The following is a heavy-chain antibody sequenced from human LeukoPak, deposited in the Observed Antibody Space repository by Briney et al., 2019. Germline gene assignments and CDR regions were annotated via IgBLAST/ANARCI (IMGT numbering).Heavy chain of an antibody. CDR2: IKQDGSAK. Sequence: TGGSLRLSCAASGFTFSSYWMSWVRQAPRKGLEWVANIKQDGSAKNYGDSVRGRFTISRDNAKNSLFLQMNSLRAEDTAVYYCARDNGYSSFDCWGQGTLVTVSS. CDR3: ARDNGYSSFDC. J-gene: IGHJ4*03. V-gene: IGHV3-7*01. CDR1: GFTFSSYW. D-gene: IGHD5-18*01.